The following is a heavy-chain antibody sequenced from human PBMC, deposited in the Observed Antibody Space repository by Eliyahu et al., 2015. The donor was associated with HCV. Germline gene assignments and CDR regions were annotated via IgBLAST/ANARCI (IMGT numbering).Heavy chain of an antibody. CDR2: ISSSSSTI. V-gene: IGHV3-48*01. CDR1: GFXFSSYS. D-gene: IGHD2-2*03. CDR3: ARDLAPLVGYSDGMDV. J-gene: IGHJ6*02. Sequence: EVQLVESGGGLVQPGGSLRLSCAASGFXFSSYSMNWVRQAPGKGLEWVSYISSSSSTIYYADSVKGRFTISRDNAKNSLFLQMNSLRAEDTAVYYCARDLAPLVGYSDGMDVWGQGTTVTVSS.